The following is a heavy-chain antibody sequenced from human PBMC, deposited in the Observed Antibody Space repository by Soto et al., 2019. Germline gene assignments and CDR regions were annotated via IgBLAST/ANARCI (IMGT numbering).Heavy chain of an antibody. CDR2: INPNSGGT. CDR1: GGTFSSYA. J-gene: IGHJ5*02. CDR3: ARVRLGSPEYNWFDP. D-gene: IGHD1-1*01. V-gene: IGHV1-2*02. Sequence: GASVKVSCKASGGTFSSYAISWVRQAPGQGLEWMGWINPNSGGTNYAQKFQGRVTMTRDTSISTAYMELSRLRSDDTAVYYCARVRLGSPEYNWFDPWGQGTLVTVSS.